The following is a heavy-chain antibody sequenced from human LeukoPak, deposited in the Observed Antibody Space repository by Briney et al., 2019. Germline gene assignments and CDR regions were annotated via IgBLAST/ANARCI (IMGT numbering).Heavy chain of an antibody. CDR1: GFTFSSYA. D-gene: IGHD2-8*01. Sequence: GGSLTLSCAGSGFTFSSYAMSWVRQAPGQGLEWVSVISDSGDYTSYADSVRGRFTISRDNSRNTLYLQMISLKPEDTAVYYCAKDTSIGKYCTNGVCSPFDYWGQGTLVTVSS. J-gene: IGHJ4*02. V-gene: IGHV3-23*01. CDR3: AKDTSIGKYCTNGVCSPFDY. CDR2: ISDSGDYT.